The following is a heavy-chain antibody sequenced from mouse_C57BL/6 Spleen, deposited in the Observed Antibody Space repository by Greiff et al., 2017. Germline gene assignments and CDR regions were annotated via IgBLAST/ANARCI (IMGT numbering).Heavy chain of an antibody. D-gene: IGHD1-1*01. V-gene: IGHV14-4*01. J-gene: IGHJ3*01. Sequence: VQLKESGAELVRPGASVKLSCTASGFNIKDDYMHWVKQRPEQGLEWIGWIDPENGDTAYASKFQGKATITADTSSNTAYLQLSSLTSEDTAVYYCTTNYYGSSYGAYWGQGTLVTVSA. CDR2: IDPENGDT. CDR3: TTNYYGSSYGAY. CDR1: GFNIKDDY.